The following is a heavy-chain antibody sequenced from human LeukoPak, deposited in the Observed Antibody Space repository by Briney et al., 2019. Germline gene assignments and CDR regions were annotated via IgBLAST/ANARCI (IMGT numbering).Heavy chain of an antibody. J-gene: IGHJ5*02. V-gene: IGHV1-69*13. CDR1: GGTFSSYA. CDR3: ARDMPHDYGGNVIWFDP. D-gene: IGHD4-23*01. Sequence: SVKVSCKASGGTFSSYAISWVRQAPGQGLEWMGGIIPIFGTANYAQKFQGRVTITADESTSTAYMELSSLRSEDTAVYYCARDMPHDYGGNVIWFDPWGQGTLVAVSS. CDR2: IIPIFGTA.